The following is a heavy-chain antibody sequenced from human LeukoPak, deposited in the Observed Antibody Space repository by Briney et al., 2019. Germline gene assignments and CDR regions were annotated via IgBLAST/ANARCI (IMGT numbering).Heavy chain of an antibody. CDR1: GASISDYY. V-gene: IGHV4-4*07. CDR3: ARVHGGSSFDY. CDR2: IYAAET. Sequence: PSETQSLTCNVSGASISDYYWSWIRQSAGKGLEWIGRIYAAETDFNPSLKSRLTMSIDTSKNQFSLKLSSVTAADTAVYYCARVHGGSSFDYWGQGTLVTVSP. J-gene: IGHJ4*02. D-gene: IGHD1-26*01.